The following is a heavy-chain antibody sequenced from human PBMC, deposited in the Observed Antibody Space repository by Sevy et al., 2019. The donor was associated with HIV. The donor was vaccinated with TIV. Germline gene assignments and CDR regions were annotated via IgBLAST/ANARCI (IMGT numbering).Heavy chain of an antibody. D-gene: IGHD3-3*01. CDR2: INHSGST. CDR3: ARGYWSGYYLDY. J-gene: IGHJ4*02. CDR1: GGSFSGYY. Sequence: SETLSLTCAVYGGSFSGYYWSWIRQPPGKGLEWIGEINHSGSTNYNPSLKSRVTISVDTSKNQFSLKLSSVTAADTAEYYCARGYWSGYYLDYWGQGTLVTVSS. V-gene: IGHV4-34*01.